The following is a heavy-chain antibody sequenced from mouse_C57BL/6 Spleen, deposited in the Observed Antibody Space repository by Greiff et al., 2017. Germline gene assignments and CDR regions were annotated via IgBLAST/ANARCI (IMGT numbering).Heavy chain of an antibody. V-gene: IGHV5-4*01. J-gene: IGHJ1*03. CDR3: ARDPYDYDVERYFDV. CDR2: ISDGGSYT. CDR1: GFTFSSYA. D-gene: IGHD2-4*01. Sequence: EVKLVESGGGLVKPGGSLKLSCAASGFTFSSYAMSWVRQTPEKRLEWVATISDGGSYTYYPDNVKGRFTISRDNAKNNLYLQMSHLKSEDTAMYYCARDPYDYDVERYFDVWGTGTTVTVSS.